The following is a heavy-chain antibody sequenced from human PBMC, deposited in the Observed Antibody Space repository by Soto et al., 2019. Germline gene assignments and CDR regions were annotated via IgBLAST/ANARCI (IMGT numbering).Heavy chain of an antibody. D-gene: IGHD2-15*01. CDR3: ARVSVAAYYYGMDV. J-gene: IGHJ6*02. Sequence: ASVKVSCKASGGTFSSYAISWVRQAPGQGVEWMGGIIPIFGTANYAQKFQGRVTITADKSTSTAYIELSSLRYEDTAVYYCARVSVAAYYYGMDVWGQGTTGTVSS. CDR1: GGTFSSYA. CDR2: IIPIFGTA. V-gene: IGHV1-69*06.